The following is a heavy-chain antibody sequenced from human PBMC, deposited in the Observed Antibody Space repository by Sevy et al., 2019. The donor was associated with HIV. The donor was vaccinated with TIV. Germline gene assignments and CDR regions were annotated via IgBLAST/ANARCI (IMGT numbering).Heavy chain of an antibody. V-gene: IGHV1-2*02. CDR3: ARESYDFWTGPVDYDYGMDV. CDR1: GYTFSDSGYY. CDR2: INPKSGAT. J-gene: IGHJ6*02. Sequence: ASVKVSCKASGYTFSDSGYYVHWVRQAPGQGLEWMGWINPKSGATNYAQKFQGRDTMTRDTSVSTANMELSRLPSDKTAVYYCARESYDFWTGPVDYDYGMDVWGQGTTVTVSS. D-gene: IGHD3-3*01.